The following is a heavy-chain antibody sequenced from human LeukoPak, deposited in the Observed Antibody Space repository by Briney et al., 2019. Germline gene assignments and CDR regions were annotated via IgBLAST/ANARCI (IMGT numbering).Heavy chain of an antibody. CDR3: ATHSSESED. CDR1: GFTFSSYG. J-gene: IGHJ4*02. Sequence: GGSLRLSCAASGFTFSSYGMHWVRQAPGKGLEWVAVISYDGSNKYYADSVKGRFTISRDNSKNSLYLQMNSLRAEDTAVYYCATHSSESEDWGQGTLVTVSS. D-gene: IGHD6-19*01. CDR2: ISYDGSNK. V-gene: IGHV3-30*03.